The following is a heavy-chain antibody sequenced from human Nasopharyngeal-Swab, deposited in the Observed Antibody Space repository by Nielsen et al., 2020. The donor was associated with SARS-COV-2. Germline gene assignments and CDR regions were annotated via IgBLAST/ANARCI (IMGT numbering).Heavy chain of an antibody. J-gene: IGHJ6*02. D-gene: IGHD3-22*01. CDR2: IYYSGST. CDR3: AGDQSDSSGYYYVNYYYYGMDV. Sequence: SETLSLTCTVSGGSISSSSYYWGWIRQPPGKGLEWIGSIYYSGSTYYNPSLKSRVTISVDTSKNQFSLKLSSVTAADTAVYYCAGDQSDSSGYYYVNYYYYGMDVWGQGTTATVSS. V-gene: IGHV4-39*01. CDR1: GGSISSSSYY.